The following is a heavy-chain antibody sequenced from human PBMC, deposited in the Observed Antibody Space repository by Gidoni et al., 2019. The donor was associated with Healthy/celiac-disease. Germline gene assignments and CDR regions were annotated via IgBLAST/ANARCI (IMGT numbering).Heavy chain of an antibody. D-gene: IGHD2-2*01. CDR1: GGSISSGGYY. V-gene: IGHV4-31*03. CDR3: ARSLPPLPAAIPGGWFDP. Sequence: QVQLQESGPGLVKPSQTLSLTCTVSGGSISSGGYYWSWLRQHPGKGLEWIGYIYYSGSTYYNPSLKSRVTISVDTSKNQFSLKLSSVTAADTAVYYCARSLPPLPAAIPGGWFDPWGQGTLVTVSS. J-gene: IGHJ5*02. CDR2: IYYSGST.